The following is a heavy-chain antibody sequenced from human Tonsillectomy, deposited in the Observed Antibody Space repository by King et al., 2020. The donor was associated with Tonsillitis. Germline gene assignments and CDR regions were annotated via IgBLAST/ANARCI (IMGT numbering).Heavy chain of an antibody. CDR3: AKDGHSSGWYYFDY. D-gene: IGHD6-19*01. CDR2: FSIIGGNT. J-gene: IGHJ4*02. CDR1: GFTFSSYA. Sequence: VQLVESGGGLVQPGGSLRLSGAAPGFTFSSYAMSWVGRAPGKGRGGVSGFSIIGGNTYNADPWKGRFTISRDNSKKTLYLQMNSLRAGDTAAYYCAKDGHSSGWYYFDYWGQGTLVTVSS. V-gene: IGHV3-23*04.